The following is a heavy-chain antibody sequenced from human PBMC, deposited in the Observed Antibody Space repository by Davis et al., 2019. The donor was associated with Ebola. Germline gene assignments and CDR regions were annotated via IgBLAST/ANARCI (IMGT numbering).Heavy chain of an antibody. CDR1: GGSVSSGGYY. D-gene: IGHD3-22*01. V-gene: IGHV4-61*08. J-gene: IGHJ6*02. CDR3: ARTFYDSSGYYHLSYGMDV. Sequence: SETLSLTCTVSGGSVSSGGYYWSWIRQHPGKGLEWIGYIYYSGSTYYNPSLKSRVTISVDTSKNQFSLKLSSVTAADTAVYYCARTFYDSSGYYHLSYGMDVWGQGTTVTVSS. CDR2: IYYSGST.